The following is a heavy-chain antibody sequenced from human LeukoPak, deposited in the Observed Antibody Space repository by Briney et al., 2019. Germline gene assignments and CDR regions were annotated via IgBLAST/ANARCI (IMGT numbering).Heavy chain of an antibody. CDR1: GGSISSSSCY. Sequence: SETLSLTCTVSGGSISSSSCYWGWIRQPPGKGLEWIGNVYYTGSTYYNPSLKSRVSVSVDTSKNQFSLKLSSVTAADTAVYYCARVGAGSFDYWGQGSLVTVSS. V-gene: IGHV4-39*01. J-gene: IGHJ4*02. CDR3: ARVGAGSFDY. D-gene: IGHD1-26*01. CDR2: VYYTGST.